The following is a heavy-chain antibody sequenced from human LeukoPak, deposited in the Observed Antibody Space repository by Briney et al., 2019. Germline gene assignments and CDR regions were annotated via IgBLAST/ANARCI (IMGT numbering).Heavy chain of an antibody. J-gene: IGHJ4*02. D-gene: IGHD3-16*02. CDR3: ARGQGGVIYAVRIRFDFDY. V-gene: IGHV4-34*01. CDR1: GGSFSGYY. CDR2: INHSGST. Sequence: SETLSLTCAVYGGSFSGYYWSWIRQPPGKGLEWIGEINHSGSTNYNPSLKSRVTISVDTSKNQFSLKLSSVTAADTAVYYCARGQGGVIYAVRIRFDFDYWGQGTLVTVSS.